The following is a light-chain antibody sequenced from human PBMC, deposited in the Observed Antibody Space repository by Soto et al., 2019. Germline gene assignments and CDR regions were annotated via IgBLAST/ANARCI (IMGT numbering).Light chain of an antibody. CDR3: GTWDSSLSAYV. V-gene: IGLV1-51*01. CDR1: SSNIRNNY. J-gene: IGLJ1*01. CDR2: DNN. Sequence: QSVLTQPPSVSAAPRQKVTIPCSGSSSNIRNNYVSWYQQLPGTAPKLLIYDNNKRPSGIPDRFSGSKSGTSATLGITGLQTGDEADYYCGTWDSSLSAYVFGTGTKLTVL.